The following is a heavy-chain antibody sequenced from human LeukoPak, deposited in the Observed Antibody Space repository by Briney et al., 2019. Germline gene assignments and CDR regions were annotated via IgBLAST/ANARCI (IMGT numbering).Heavy chain of an antibody. V-gene: IGHV1-46*01. CDR1: GYTFTSYY. CDR2: INPSGGST. Sequence: ASVKVSCKASGYTFTSYYMHWVRQAPGEGLEWMGIINPSGGSTSYAQKFQGGVTMTRDTSISTAYMELSRLRSDDTAVYYCARDPRYSSSWYYYYYMDVWGKGTTVTVSS. CDR3: ARDPRYSSSWYYYYYMDV. D-gene: IGHD6-13*01. J-gene: IGHJ6*03.